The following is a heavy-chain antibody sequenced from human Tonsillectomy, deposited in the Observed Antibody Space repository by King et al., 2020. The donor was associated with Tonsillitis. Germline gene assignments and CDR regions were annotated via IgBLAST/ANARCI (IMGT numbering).Heavy chain of an antibody. D-gene: IGHD6-19*01. CDR1: GFTFSSYA. CDR2: IYSGGSST. Sequence: VQLVESGGGLVQPGGSLRLSCAASGFTFSSYAMSWVRQAPGKGLEWVSVIYSGGSSTYYADSVKGRFTISKDNSKNTLYLQMNSLRAEDTAVYYCAKILTYSSGWYAAQGGMAVWGQGTTVTVSS. CDR3: AKILTYSSGWYAAQGGMAV. V-gene: IGHV3-23*03. J-gene: IGHJ6*02.